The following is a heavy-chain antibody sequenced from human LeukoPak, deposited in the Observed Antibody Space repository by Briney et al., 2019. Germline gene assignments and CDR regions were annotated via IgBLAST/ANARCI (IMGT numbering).Heavy chain of an antibody. D-gene: IGHD3-22*01. CDR1: GFTFTSYG. J-gene: IGHJ4*02. CDR2: ISYDGSNK. Sequence: GGSLRLSCAASGFTFTSYGMHWVRQAPGKGLEWVAVISYDGSNKYYADSVKGRFTISRDNSKNTLYLQMNSLRAEDTAVYYCAKDQSKYYDSSGPPDYWGQGTLVTVSS. CDR3: AKDQSKYYDSSGPPDY. V-gene: IGHV3-30*18.